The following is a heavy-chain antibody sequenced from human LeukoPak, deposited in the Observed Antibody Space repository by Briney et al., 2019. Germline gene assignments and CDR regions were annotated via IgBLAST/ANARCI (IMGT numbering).Heavy chain of an antibody. V-gene: IGHV4-39*01. D-gene: IGHD5-24*01. Sequence: KPSETLSLICTVSGGSISGTTYYWGWIRQPPGKGLEWIGCLYYGGSTYYNPSLKSRVTISADTSKNQFSLKLTSVTAADTAVYYCARGGYNYAAAYWGQGTLVTVSS. CDR3: ARGGYNYAAAY. CDR2: LYYGGST. J-gene: IGHJ4*02. CDR1: GGSISGTTYY.